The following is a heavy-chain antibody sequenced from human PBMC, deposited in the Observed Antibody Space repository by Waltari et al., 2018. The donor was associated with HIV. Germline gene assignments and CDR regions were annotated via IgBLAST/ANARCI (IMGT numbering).Heavy chain of an antibody. J-gene: IGHJ4*02. CDR3: ARGGGPNSTGH. CDR1: GDRFTSYY. V-gene: IGHV1-2*02. D-gene: IGHD3-16*01. CDR2: INPKSGGT. Sequence: QVQLMQSGAEVKKPGASVKVSCEAPGDRFTSYYIYWVRQAPGQGLEWMGWINPKSGGTNYARRFEGEVSLTRDTSINTVFLEFNRLTLDDTAFYYCARGGGPNSTGHWGQGTLITVSS.